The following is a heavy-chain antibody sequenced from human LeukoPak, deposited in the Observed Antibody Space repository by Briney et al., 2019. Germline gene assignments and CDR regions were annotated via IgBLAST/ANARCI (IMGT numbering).Heavy chain of an antibody. J-gene: IGHJ5*02. CDR2: INPNSGGT. D-gene: IGHD4-17*01. CDR3: ARAGFYGLDLKNWFDP. CDR1: GYTFTGYY. V-gene: IGHV1-2*02. Sequence: ASVKVSCKASGYTFTGYYMHWVRQAPGQGLEWMGWINPNSGGTNYAQKFQGRVTMTRDTSISTAYMELSRLRSDDTAVYYCARAGFYGLDLKNWFDPWGQGTLVTVSS.